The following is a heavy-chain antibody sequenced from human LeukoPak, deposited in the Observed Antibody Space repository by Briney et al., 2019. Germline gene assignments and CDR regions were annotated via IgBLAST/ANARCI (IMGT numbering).Heavy chain of an antibody. CDR2: IYYSGST. J-gene: IGHJ4*02. D-gene: IGHD2-2*01. CDR3: AREVVPAALIDY. Sequence: SETLSLTCTVSGGSISSYYWSWIRQPPGKGLEWIGYIYYSGSTNYNPSLKSRVTISVATSKNQFSLKLSSVTAADTAVYYCAREVVPAALIDYWGQGTLVTVSS. V-gene: IGHV4-59*01. CDR1: GGSISSYY.